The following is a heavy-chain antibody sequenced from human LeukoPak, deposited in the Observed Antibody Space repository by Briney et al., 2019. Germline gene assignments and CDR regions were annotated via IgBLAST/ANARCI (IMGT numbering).Heavy chain of an antibody. V-gene: IGHV4-59*01. CDR3: ARHIAAGDINC. CDR1: GGSISSYH. CDR2: IYYSGST. J-gene: IGHJ4*02. D-gene: IGHD6-13*01. Sequence: SETLSLTCTVSGGSISSYHWSWIRQPPGKGLEWIGYIYYSGSTNYNPSLKSRVTISIDTSKNQFSLKVSSVTAADTAVYYCARHIAAGDINCWGQGTLVTVSS.